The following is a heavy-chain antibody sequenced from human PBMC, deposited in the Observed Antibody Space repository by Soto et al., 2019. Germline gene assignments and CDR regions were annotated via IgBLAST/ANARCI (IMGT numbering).Heavy chain of an antibody. D-gene: IGHD2-15*01. CDR2: IGTAGDT. V-gene: IGHV3-13*01. CDR1: GFTFSSYD. CDR3: ARGMGYCSGGSCYSY. J-gene: IGHJ4*02. Sequence: EVQLVESGGGLVQPGGSLRLSCAASGFTFSSYDMHWVRQATGKGLEWVSAIGTAGDTYYPGSVKGRFTISREHAKNSLYRQMTSLRAGDTAVYYCARGMGYCSGGSCYSYWGQGTLVTVSS.